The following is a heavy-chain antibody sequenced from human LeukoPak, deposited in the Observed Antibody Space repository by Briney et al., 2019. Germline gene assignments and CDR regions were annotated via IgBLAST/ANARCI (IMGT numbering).Heavy chain of an antibody. D-gene: IGHD1-26*01. CDR2: ISSSSSYI. CDR1: GFTFSSYS. Sequence: GGSLRLSCAASGFTFSSYSMNWVRQAPGKGLEWVSSISSSSSYIYYADSVKGRFTISRDNSKNTLYLQMNSLRAEDTAVYYCAKDRALVGAAYYFDYWGQGTLVTVSS. J-gene: IGHJ4*02. CDR3: AKDRALVGAAYYFDY. V-gene: IGHV3-21*04.